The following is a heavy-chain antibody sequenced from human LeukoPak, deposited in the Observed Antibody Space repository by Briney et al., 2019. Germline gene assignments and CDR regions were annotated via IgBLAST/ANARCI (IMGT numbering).Heavy chain of an antibody. CDR1: GYTFTSYG. V-gene: IGHV1-18*01. J-gene: IGHJ6*02. CDR2: ISAYNGNT. D-gene: IGHD3-3*01. CDR3: ARDQYYDFWSGYSYYYYYGMDV. Sequence: ASVTVSCKASGYTFTSYGISWVRQAPGQGLEWMGWISAYNGNTNYAQKLQGRVTMTTDTSTSTAYMELRSLRSDDTAVYYCARDQYYDFWSGYSYYYYYGMDVWGQGTTVTVSS.